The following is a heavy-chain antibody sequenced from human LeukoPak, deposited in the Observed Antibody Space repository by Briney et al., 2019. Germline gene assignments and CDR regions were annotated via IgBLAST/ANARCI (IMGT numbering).Heavy chain of an antibody. CDR2: ISSSSSTI. CDR3: ARDGYGDYLFDY. J-gene: IGHJ4*02. D-gene: IGHD4-17*01. V-gene: IGHV3-48*02. Sequence: GESLRLSCAASRFTFSRYSFNWVRQAPGKGLEWVSYISSSSSTISYADSVKGRFTISRDNAKNSLYLQMNSLRDDDTAVYYCARDGYGDYLFDYWGQGTLVTASS. CDR1: RFTFSRYS.